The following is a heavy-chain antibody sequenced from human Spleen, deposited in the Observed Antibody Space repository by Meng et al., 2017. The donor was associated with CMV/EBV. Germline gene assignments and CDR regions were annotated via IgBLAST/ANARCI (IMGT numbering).Heavy chain of an antibody. V-gene: IGHV3-13*01. J-gene: IGHJ3*02. CDR1: GFTFSTYD. D-gene: IGHD2-2*02. CDR2: TGTHGDT. Sequence: GESLKISCAASGFTFSTYDMHWVRQATGKGLEWVSATGTHGDTYYADSVKGRFTVSRDNSKNTLYLQMNGLRAEDSAVYFCAREGYTLGRFGAFDIWGQGTMVTVSS. CDR3: AREGYTLGRFGAFDI.